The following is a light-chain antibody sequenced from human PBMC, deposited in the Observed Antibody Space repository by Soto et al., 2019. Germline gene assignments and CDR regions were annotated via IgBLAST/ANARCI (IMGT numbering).Light chain of an antibody. CDR2: LNSDGSH. CDR3: QTWGSGIRVV. J-gene: IGLJ2*01. Sequence: QSVLTQSPSASASLGASVKVTCTLSSGHSSYAIAWHQQQPEKGPRYLMKLNSDGSHSKGDGIPDRFSGSSSGAECYLTISSLQSEDEADYYCQTWGSGIRVVFGGGTKLTVL. V-gene: IGLV4-69*01. CDR1: SGHSSYA.